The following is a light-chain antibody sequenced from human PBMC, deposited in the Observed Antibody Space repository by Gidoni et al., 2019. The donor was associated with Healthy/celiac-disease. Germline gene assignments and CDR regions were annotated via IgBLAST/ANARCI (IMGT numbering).Light chain of an antibody. CDR2: GAS. J-gene: IGKJ4*01. V-gene: IGKV3-20*01. CDR1: QSVSSSY. CDR3: QQGIT. Sequence: IVLPQSPGTLSLSPGERATLSCRASQSVSSSYLAWYQQTPGQAPRLLIYGASSRATGIPDRFSGSGSGTDFTLTISRLEPEDFAVYYCQQGITFGGGTKVEIK.